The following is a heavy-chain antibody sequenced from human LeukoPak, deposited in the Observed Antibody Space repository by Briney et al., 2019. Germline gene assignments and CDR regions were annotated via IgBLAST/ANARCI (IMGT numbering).Heavy chain of an antibody. D-gene: IGHD3-9*01. J-gene: IGHJ5*02. CDR1: GFTFSSYG. Sequence: PGGSLRLSCAVSGFTFSSYGMHWVRQAPGKGLEWVAVISYDGSNKYYADSVKGRFTISRDNSKNTLYLQMNSLRAEDTAVYYCAKGARVGYDILTGLFDPWGQGTLVTVSS. V-gene: IGHV3-30*18. CDR2: ISYDGSNK. CDR3: AKGARVGYDILTGLFDP.